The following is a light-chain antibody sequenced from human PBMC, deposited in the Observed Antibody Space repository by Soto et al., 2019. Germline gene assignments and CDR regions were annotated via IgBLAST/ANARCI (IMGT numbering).Light chain of an antibody. Sequence: QCVLTQPASESGSPGQSITISCTGTSSDVGGYNYVSWYQQHPGKAPKLMIYEVSNRPSGVSNRFSGSKSGNTASLTISGLQAEDEADYYCSSYTSSSTRVFGGGTQLTVL. CDR2: EVS. CDR1: SSDVGGYNY. V-gene: IGLV2-14*01. J-gene: IGLJ3*02. CDR3: SSYTSSSTRV.